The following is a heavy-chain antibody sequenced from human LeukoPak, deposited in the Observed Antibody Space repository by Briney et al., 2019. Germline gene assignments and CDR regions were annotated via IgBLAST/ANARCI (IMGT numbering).Heavy chain of an antibody. J-gene: IGHJ4*02. CDR1: GFTFSSYG. CDR2: IWYDGSNK. V-gene: IGHV3-33*01. Sequence: PGGSLRLSCAASGFTFSSYGMHWVRQAPGKGLEWVAVIWYDGSNKYYADSVKGRFTVSRDNSKNTLYLQMNSLRVDDTAVYYCARPYYCSTTSCSYGLAYWGQGTLVTVSS. D-gene: IGHD2-2*01. CDR3: ARPYYCSTTSCSYGLAY.